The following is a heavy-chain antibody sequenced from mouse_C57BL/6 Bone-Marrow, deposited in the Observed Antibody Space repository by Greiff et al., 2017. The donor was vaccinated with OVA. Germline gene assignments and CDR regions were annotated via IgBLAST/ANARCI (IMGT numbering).Heavy chain of an antibody. V-gene: IGHV3-8*01. J-gene: IGHJ1*03. Sequence: EVKLMESGPGLAKPSQTLSLTCSVTGYSITSDYWNWIRKFPGNKLEYMGYISYSGSTYYNPSLKSRISITRDTSKNQYYLHLNSVTTEDTATYSCARLGYGSSSYWYFDVWGTGTTVTVSS. CDR1: GYSITSDY. CDR3: ARLGYGSSSYWYFDV. CDR2: ISYSGST. D-gene: IGHD1-1*01.